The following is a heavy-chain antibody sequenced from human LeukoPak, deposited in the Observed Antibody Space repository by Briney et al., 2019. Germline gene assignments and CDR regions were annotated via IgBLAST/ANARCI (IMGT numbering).Heavy chain of an antibody. CDR2: IYASGST. D-gene: IGHD3-10*01. CDR3: ARTSARGAQFDY. J-gene: IGHJ4*02. CDR1: GGSISNYY. V-gene: IGHV4-4*07. Sequence: SEALSLTCTVSGGSISNYYWSWIRRPAGMGLEWIGRIYASGSTNYNPSLKSRVSMSVDTSNNQFSLNLSSVTAADTAVYYCARTSARGAQFDYWGQGTLVTVSS.